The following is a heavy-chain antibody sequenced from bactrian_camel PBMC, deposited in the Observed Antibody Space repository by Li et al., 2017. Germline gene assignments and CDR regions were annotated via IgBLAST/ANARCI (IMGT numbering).Heavy chain of an antibody. CDR2: IDSKGIMT. Sequence: HVQLVESGGGSVQAGGSLGLSCSASGYTYSGMCMAWFRQAPGKEREEVAHIDSKGIMTYAKSVEGRFTISRVNAKNLYLQMNRLEPEDTALYYCAKDLFTDYARWGQGTQVTVS. CDR3: AKDLFTDYAR. D-gene: IGHD4*01. J-gene: IGHJ4*01. CDR1: GYTYSGMC. V-gene: IGHV3S1*01.